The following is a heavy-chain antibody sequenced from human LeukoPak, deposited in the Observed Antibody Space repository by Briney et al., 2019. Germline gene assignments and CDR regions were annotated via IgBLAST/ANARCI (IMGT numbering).Heavy chain of an antibody. CDR3: ARSYGSGNYFDY. CDR2: IYYTGST. J-gene: IGHJ4*02. D-gene: IGHD3-10*01. CDR1: GGSISTYY. Sequence: PSETLSLTCTVSGGSISTYYWSWIRQPPGKGLEWIGYIYYTGSTEHNPSLKSRVTLSVDTSKNQFSLRLYSVTAADTAVYYCARSYGSGNYFDYWGQGTLVTVSS. V-gene: IGHV4-59*01.